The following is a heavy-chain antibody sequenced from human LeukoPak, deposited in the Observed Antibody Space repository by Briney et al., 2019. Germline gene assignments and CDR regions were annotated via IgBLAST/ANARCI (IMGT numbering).Heavy chain of an antibody. V-gene: IGHV3-23*01. CDR3: AREYYYGSGTNPAEAFDI. D-gene: IGHD3-10*01. Sequence: PGGSLRLSCAASGFTFSSYAMSWVRHAPGKGLEWVSAISGSGGSTYYADSVKGRFTISRDNSKNTLYLQMNSLRAEDTAVYYSAREYYYGSGTNPAEAFDIWGQGTMVTVSS. J-gene: IGHJ3*02. CDR1: GFTFSSYA. CDR2: ISGSGGST.